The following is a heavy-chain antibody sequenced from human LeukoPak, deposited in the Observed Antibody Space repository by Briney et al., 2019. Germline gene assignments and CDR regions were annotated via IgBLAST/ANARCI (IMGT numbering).Heavy chain of an antibody. D-gene: IGHD6-13*01. V-gene: IGHV3-73*01. CDR1: GFTFSSYG. CDR3: TTSIAAAGTGDY. Sequence: GGSLRLSCAASGFTFSSYGMHWVRQASGKGLEWVGRIRSKANSYATAYAASVKGRFTISRDDSKNTAYLQMNSLKTEDTAVYYCTTSIAAAGTGDYWGQGTLVTVSS. CDR2: IRSKANSYAT. J-gene: IGHJ4*02.